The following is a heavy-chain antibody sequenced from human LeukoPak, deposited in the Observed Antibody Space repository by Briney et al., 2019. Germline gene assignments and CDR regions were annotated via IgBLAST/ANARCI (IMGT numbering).Heavy chain of an antibody. J-gene: IGHJ4*02. CDR1: GGSFSGYY. D-gene: IGHD3-22*01. CDR2: INHSGST. Sequence: SETLSLTCAVYGGSFSGYYWSWIRQPPGKGLEWNGEINHSGSTNYNPSLKSRVTISVDTSKNQFSLKLSSVTAADTAVYYCARVGYYYDSRALDYWGQGTLVTVSS. CDR3: ARVGYYYDSRALDY. V-gene: IGHV4-34*01.